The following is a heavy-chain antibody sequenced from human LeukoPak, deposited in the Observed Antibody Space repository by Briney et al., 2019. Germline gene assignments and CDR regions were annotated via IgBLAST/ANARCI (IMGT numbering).Heavy chain of an antibody. D-gene: IGHD3-22*01. Sequence: GGSLRLSCAASGFTFSSYWMHWVRQAPGKGLVSVSRIKSDGKTNYADSVKGRFTISRDNAKNTVSLQMNSLRAEDTGVYYCARAPSEIGGYYPEYFRHWGQGTLVTVSS. CDR3: ARAPSEIGGYYPEYFRH. CDR1: GFTFSSYW. V-gene: IGHV3-74*01. CDR2: IKSDGKT. J-gene: IGHJ1*01.